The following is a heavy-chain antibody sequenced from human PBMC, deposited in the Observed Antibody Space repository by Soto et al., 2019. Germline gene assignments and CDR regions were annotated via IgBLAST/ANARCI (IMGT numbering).Heavy chain of an antibody. J-gene: IGHJ6*02. CDR2: INHSGST. CDR3: ARGKGIAAAGTFYYYYGMDV. D-gene: IGHD6-13*01. V-gene: IGHV4-34*01. Sequence: QVQLQQWGAGLLKPSETLSLTCAVYGGSFSGYYWSWIRQPPGKGLEWIGEINHSGSTNYNPSLKSRVTISVDTYKNQFSLKLSSVTAADTAVYYCARGKGIAAAGTFYYYYGMDVWGQGTTVTVSS. CDR1: GGSFSGYY.